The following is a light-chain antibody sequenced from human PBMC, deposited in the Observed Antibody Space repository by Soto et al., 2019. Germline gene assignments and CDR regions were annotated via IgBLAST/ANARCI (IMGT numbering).Light chain of an antibody. Sequence: EIVLTQSPATLSLSPGERATLSCRASQSVCSYLAWYQQKPGQAPRLLMYDTSNRAPGIPARFSGSGSGTDFTLTISSLEPEDFAVYFCQQRSKFLWTFGQAPKVDI. CDR3: QQRSKFLWT. CDR1: QSVCSY. V-gene: IGKV3-11*01. CDR2: DTS. J-gene: IGKJ1*01.